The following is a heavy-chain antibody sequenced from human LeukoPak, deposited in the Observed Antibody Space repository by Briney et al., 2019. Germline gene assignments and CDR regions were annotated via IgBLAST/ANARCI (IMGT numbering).Heavy chain of an antibody. CDR3: ARDRGVYGDDY. J-gene: IGHJ4*02. CDR2: IYSGGST. D-gene: IGHD4-17*01. Sequence: PGGSLRLSCAASEFSVGSNYMTWVRQAPGKGLEWVSLIYSGGSTYYADSVKGRFTISRDNSENTLYLQMNSLRTDDTALYYCARDRGVYGDDYWGQGTLVTASS. CDR1: EFSVGSNY. V-gene: IGHV3-66*02.